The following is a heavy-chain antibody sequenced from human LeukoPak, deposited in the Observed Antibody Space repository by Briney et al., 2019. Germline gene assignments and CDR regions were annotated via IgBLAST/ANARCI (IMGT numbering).Heavy chain of an antibody. Sequence: GGSLRLCCAASGFTFNYYGIQWVRQDAGKGLEWVAVISFDGTNKYYTDSVKRRFTISRDNSKNTVNLQLNSLRVEDTALYYCTKDPYSSTSFYHDAMDVWGQGTPVTDSS. CDR1: GFTFNYYG. CDR2: ISFDGTNK. J-gene: IGHJ6*02. CDR3: TKDPYSSTSFYHDAMDV. D-gene: IGHD6-13*01. V-gene: IGHV3-30*18.